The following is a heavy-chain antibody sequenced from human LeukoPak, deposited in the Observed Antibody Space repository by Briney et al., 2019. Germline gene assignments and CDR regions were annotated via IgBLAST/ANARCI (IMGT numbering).Heavy chain of an antibody. Sequence: PSETLSLTCTVSGYSISSGYYWGWIRQPPGKGLEWIGSIYHSGSTYYNPSLKSRVTISVDTSKNQFSLKLSPVTAADTAVYYCAISSGYFIDAFDIWGQGTMVIVSS. CDR3: AISSGYFIDAFDI. CDR1: GYSISSGYY. J-gene: IGHJ3*02. V-gene: IGHV4-38-2*02. D-gene: IGHD3-22*01. CDR2: IYHSGST.